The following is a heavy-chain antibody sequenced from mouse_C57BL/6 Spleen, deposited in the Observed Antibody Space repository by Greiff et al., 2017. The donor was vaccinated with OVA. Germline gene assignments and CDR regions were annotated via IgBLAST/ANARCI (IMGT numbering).Heavy chain of an antibody. D-gene: IGHD1-1*01. CDR3: ARSEFITTVVRAMDY. CDR2: IYPRSGNT. J-gene: IGHJ4*01. Sequence: QVQLQQSGAELARPGASVKLSCKASGYTFTSYGISWVKQRTGQGLEWIGEIYPRSGNTYYNEKFKGKATLTADKSSSTAYMELRSLTSEDSAVYFCARSEFITTVVRAMDYWGQGTSVTVSS. V-gene: IGHV1-81*01. CDR1: GYTFTSYG.